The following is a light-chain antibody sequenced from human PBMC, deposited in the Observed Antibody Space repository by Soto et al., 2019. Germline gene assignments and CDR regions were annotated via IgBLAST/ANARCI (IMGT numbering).Light chain of an antibody. CDR1: SSNFGAGYA. CDR2: GNN. V-gene: IGLV1-40*01. Sequence: QCVLTQPPSVSGAPAQRVTISCSWCSSNFGAGYAVQWYQQLPGTAPKLLIYGNNNRPSGVPDRFSASYSCTPAPLAITGLQAEYEADYSGQSYDGRLSGAVFGPGTKVT. CDR3: QSYDGRLSGAV. J-gene: IGLJ1*01.